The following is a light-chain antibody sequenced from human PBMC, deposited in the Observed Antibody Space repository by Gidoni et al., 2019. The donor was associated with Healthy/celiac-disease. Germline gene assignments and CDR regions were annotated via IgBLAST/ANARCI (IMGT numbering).Light chain of an antibody. J-gene: IGLJ2*01. CDR2: DVS. CDR1: SSDVGGYNY. Sequence: QSALTQPRPVSGSPGQSVTTPCTGTSSDVGGYNYVPWYQQHPGKAPKLMIYDVSKRPSGVPDRFSGSKSGNTASLTISGLQAEDEADDYCCSYAGSYTVFGGGTKLTVL. V-gene: IGLV2-11*01. CDR3: CSYAGSYTV.